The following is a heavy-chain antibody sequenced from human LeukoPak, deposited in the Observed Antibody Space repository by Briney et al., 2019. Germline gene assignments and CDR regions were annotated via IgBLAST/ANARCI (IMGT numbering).Heavy chain of an antibody. CDR3: ARQFTIDSSGYYHDY. CDR2: IYPGDSDT. D-gene: IGHD3-22*01. Sequence: GESLKISCKGSGYGFSTYWIGWVRQMPGKGLEWMGIIYPGDSDTRYSPSFQGQVTISADKSISTAYLQWSSLKASDTAMYYCARQFTIDSSGYYHDYWGQGTLVTVSS. J-gene: IGHJ4*02. CDR1: GYGFSTYW. V-gene: IGHV5-51*01.